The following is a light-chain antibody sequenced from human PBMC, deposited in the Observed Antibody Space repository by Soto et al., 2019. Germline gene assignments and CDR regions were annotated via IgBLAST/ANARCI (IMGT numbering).Light chain of an antibody. CDR1: SSDIGGSNY. Sequence: QSVLTQPASVSGSPGQSITISCTGTSSDIGGSNYVSWYQQHPGKAPKLIIYEVTNRPSGVSDRFSGSKSDNTASLIISGLQAADEAEYYCCCCSYADSSSFRVLFGGGTKLTVL. CDR3: CCCSYADSSSFRVL. CDR2: EVT. V-gene: IGLV2-14*01. J-gene: IGLJ2*01.